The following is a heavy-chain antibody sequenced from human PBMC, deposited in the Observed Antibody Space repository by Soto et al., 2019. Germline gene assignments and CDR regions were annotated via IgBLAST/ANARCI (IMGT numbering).Heavy chain of an antibody. CDR3: ARERRFLEWSVSYGMDV. CDR2: IWYDGSNE. D-gene: IGHD3-3*01. Sequence: QVQLVESGGCVVQPGRSLRLSCAASGFTFSDYGMHWVRQAPGKGLEWVAMIWYDGSNENYADSVKGRFTISRDNAKSTLYLQMNSLRAEDTAVYYCARERRFLEWSVSYGMDVWGQGTTVTVSS. J-gene: IGHJ6*02. CDR1: GFTFSDYG. V-gene: IGHV3-33*01.